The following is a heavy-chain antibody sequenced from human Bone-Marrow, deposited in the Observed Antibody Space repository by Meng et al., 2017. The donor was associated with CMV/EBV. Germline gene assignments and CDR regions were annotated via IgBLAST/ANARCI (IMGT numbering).Heavy chain of an antibody. Sequence: GESLKISCAASGFTFSSYAMHWVRQAPGKGLEWVSVIYSGGSTYYAVSVKGRFTISRDNSKNTLYLQMNSLRAEDTAVYYCVSLTYYDFWSGTRWVDPWGQGTLVTVSS. J-gene: IGHJ5*02. CDR1: GFTFSSYA. CDR3: VSLTYYDFWSGTRWVDP. V-gene: IGHV3-53*01. D-gene: IGHD3-3*01. CDR2: IYSGGST.